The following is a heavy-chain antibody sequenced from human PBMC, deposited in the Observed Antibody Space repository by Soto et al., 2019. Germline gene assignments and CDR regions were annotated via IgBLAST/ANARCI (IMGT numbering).Heavy chain of an antibody. Sequence: EVQLVESGGGLVQPGGSLRLSCAASGFPFRDFCMTWVRQSPGKGLEWVANIKQDGSEKYYEDSVKGRFTISRDNAKNSLYLQMNSLRAEDTAMYYGEREYSRSSDWGQGTLVTVSS. CDR2: IKQDGSEK. CDR3: EREYSRSSD. V-gene: IGHV3-7*01. CDR1: GFPFRDFC. D-gene: IGHD6-6*01. J-gene: IGHJ4*02.